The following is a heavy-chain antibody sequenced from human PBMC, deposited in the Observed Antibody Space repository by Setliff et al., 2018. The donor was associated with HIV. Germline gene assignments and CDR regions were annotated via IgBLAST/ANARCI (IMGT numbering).Heavy chain of an antibody. CDR1: DYSISHDYN. CDR3: ARGWVRGPIISPGTYFSYGLDV. V-gene: IGHV4-38-2*01. CDR2: IYHSGST. J-gene: IGHJ6*02. Sequence: SETLSLTCVVSDYSISHDYNWAWIRQSPGKGLEWIGSIYHSGSTCYNPSLKSRVTISVDTSKNQFSLKLTSMTAADTAVYYCARGWVRGPIISPGTYFSYGLDVWGQGTPVTVSS. D-gene: IGHD3-10*01.